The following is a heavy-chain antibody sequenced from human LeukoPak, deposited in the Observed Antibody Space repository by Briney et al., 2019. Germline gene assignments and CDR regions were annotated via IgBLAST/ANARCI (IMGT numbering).Heavy chain of an antibody. CDR3: ARDRRFGELSHDY. CDR2: IKQDGSEK. V-gene: IGHV3-7*01. J-gene: IGHJ4*02. D-gene: IGHD3-10*01. Sequence: TGGSLRLSCAASGFTFSSYAMHWVRQAPGKGLEWVANIKQDGSEKYYVDSVKGRFTISRDNAKNSLYLQMNSLRAEDTAVYYCARDRRFGELSHDYWGQGTLVTVSS. CDR1: GFTFSSYA.